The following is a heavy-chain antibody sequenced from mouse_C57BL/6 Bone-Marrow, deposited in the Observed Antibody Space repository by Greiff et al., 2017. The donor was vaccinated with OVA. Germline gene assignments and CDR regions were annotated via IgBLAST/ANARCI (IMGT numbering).Heavy chain of an antibody. CDR3: ARDRGGNYLNPSGGFAY. J-gene: IGHJ3*01. CDR2: ISDGGSYT. CDR1: GFTFSSYA. Sequence: EVQLQESGGGLVKPGGSLKLSCAASGFTFSSYAMSWVRQTPEKRLEWVATISDGGSYTYYPDNVKGRFTISRDNAKNNLYLQMSHLKSEDTAMYYCARDRGGNYLNPSGGFAYWGQGTLVTVSA. V-gene: IGHV5-4*01. D-gene: IGHD2-1*01.